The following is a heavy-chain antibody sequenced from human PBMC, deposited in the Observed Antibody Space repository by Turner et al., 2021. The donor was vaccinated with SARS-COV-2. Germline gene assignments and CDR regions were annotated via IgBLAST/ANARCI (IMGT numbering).Heavy chain of an antibody. D-gene: IGHD5-12*01. CDR3: ARDPGYSGYDYWQNTEFFDY. CDR1: GFTFSSYS. Sequence: EVQLVESGGGMVKPGGSLRLSCAASGFTFSSYSMNWVRQAPGKGLEWVSSISSSSSHIYYTDSVKCRFTISRDNAKNSLYLQMNSLRAADTAVYYCARDPGYSGYDYWQNTEFFDYWGQGTLVTVSS. V-gene: IGHV3-21*01. CDR2: ISSSSSHI. J-gene: IGHJ4*02.